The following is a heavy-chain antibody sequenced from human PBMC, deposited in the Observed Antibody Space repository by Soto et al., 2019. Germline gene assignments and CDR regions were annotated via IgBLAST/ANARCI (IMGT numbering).Heavy chain of an antibody. CDR2: ISGSGGST. D-gene: IGHD5-12*01. V-gene: IGHV3-23*01. CDR3: AMGVELATPRSFYFDY. CDR1: GFTFSSYA. Sequence: GGSLRLSCAASGFTFSSYAMSWVRQAPGKGLEWVSAISGSGGSTYYADSVKGRFTISRDNSKNTLYLQMNSLRAEDTAVYYCAMGVELATPRSFYFDYWGQGTLVTVSS. J-gene: IGHJ4*02.